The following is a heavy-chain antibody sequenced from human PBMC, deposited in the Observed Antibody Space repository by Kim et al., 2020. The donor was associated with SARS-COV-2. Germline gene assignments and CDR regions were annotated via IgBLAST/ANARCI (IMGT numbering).Heavy chain of an antibody. J-gene: IGHJ6*02. D-gene: IGHD5-18*01. Sequence: SVKGRFTNSRDNSKNTLYLQMNSLRAEDTAVYYCARNFIQLWLHYYGMDVWGQGTTVTVSS. V-gene: IGHV3-30*07. CDR3: ARNFIQLWLHYYGMDV.